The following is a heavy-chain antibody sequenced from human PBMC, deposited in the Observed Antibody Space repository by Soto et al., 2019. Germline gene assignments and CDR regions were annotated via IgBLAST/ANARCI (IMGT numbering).Heavy chain of an antibody. CDR1: GFTFSSYA. Sequence: GGSLRLSCAASGFTFSSYAMSWVRQAPGKGLEWVSAISGSGGSTYYADSVKGRFTISRDNSKNTLYLQMNSLRAEDTAVYYCAKEGRGVVVPAAILVYYYMDVWGKGTTVTVSS. CDR2: ISGSGGST. D-gene: IGHD2-2*01. CDR3: AKEGRGVVVPAAILVYYYMDV. V-gene: IGHV3-23*01. J-gene: IGHJ6*03.